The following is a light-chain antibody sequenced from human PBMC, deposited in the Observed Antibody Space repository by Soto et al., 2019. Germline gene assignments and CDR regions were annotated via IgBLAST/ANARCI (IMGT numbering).Light chain of an antibody. Sequence: QSVLTQPPSASGTPGQRVTISCSGSSSNIGTNAVNWYQQLPGLAPKLLIYSNDQRPSGVPDQFSGSKSGTSASLAISGLQSEGEADYYCATWDDSLNGPVFCGGTKVTVL. CDR3: ATWDDSLNGPV. CDR2: SND. CDR1: SSNIGTNA. V-gene: IGLV1-44*01. J-gene: IGLJ3*02.